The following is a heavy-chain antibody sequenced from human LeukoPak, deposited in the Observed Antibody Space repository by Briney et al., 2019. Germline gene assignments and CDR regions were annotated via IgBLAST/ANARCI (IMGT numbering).Heavy chain of an antibody. Sequence: GGSLRLSCAASGFTFSSYWMHWVRQAPGKGLVWVSRINSDGSSSTYVDSVKGRFTISRDNAKNTMYLQMNSLRSEDTAVYYCAVNTYYYDSSGYPYYFDYWGQGTLVTVSS. CDR3: AVNTYYYDSSGYPYYFDY. CDR1: GFTFSSYW. J-gene: IGHJ4*02. CDR2: INSDGSSS. V-gene: IGHV3-74*01. D-gene: IGHD3-22*01.